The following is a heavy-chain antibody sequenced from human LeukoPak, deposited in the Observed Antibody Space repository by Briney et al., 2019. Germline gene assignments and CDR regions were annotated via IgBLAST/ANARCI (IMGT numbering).Heavy chain of an antibody. J-gene: IGHJ4*02. D-gene: IGHD3-22*01. Sequence: SETLSLTCTVSGGSIRSSGYYWGWIRQPPGKGLEWIGSIYSSGSTYYNPSLKSRVTISVDTSKSQFSLDLSSVTAADTAVYYCARRSDDRSLYYFDYWGQGTLVTVSS. CDR3: ARRSDDRSLYYFDY. CDR2: IYSSGST. V-gene: IGHV4-39*01. CDR1: GGSIRSSGYY.